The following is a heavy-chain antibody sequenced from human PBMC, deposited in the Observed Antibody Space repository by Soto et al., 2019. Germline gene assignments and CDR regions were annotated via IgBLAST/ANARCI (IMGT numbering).Heavy chain of an antibody. CDR3: ARGPSQGMRANARSLGY. CDR1: GGSFSGYY. V-gene: IGHV4-34*01. Sequence: PSETLSLTCAVYGGSFSGYYWSWIRQPPGKGLEWIGEINHSGSTNYNPSLKSRVTISVDTSKNQFSLKLSSVTAADTAVYYCARGPSQGMRANARSLGYWGQGTLVTVSS. D-gene: IGHD3-16*01. J-gene: IGHJ4*02. CDR2: INHSGST.